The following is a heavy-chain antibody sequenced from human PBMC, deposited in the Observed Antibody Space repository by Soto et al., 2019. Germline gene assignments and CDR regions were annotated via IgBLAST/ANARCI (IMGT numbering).Heavy chain of an antibody. D-gene: IGHD5-12*01. CDR1: GGTFSSYA. J-gene: IGHJ4*02. CDR2: IVPIVDTS. V-gene: IGHV1-69*12. Sequence: QVQLVQSGAEVRQPASSVKVSCKTSGGTFSSYAISWVRQAPGHGLEWMGGIVPIVDTSTYAQKIQGRVTIPADESTSTADMELSRLRSDDTAIYYCVRVVAITGYPDNWGEGNLVTVSS. CDR3: VRVVAITGYPDN.